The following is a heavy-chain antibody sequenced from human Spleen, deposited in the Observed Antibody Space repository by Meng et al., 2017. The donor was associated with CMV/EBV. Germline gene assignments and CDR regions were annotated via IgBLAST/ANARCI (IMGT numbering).Heavy chain of an antibody. V-gene: IGHV3-74*01. D-gene: IGHD1-14*01. CDR3: AKDIKAVYYYYYGMDV. J-gene: IGHJ6*02. CDR1: GFTFSRYW. Sequence: GGSLRLSCATSGFTFSRYWMHWVRQAPGKGLVWVSRISSDGSSTSYADSVKGRFTISRDNAKNSLYLQMNSLRAEDTALYYCAKDIKAVYYYYYGMDVWGQGTTVTVSS. CDR2: ISSDGSST.